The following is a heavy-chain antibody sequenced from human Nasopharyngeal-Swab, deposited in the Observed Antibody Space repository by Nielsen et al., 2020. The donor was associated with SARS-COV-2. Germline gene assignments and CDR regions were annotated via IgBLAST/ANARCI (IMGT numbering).Heavy chain of an antibody. CDR2: IIPIFGTA. D-gene: IGHD1-7*01. J-gene: IGHJ2*01. CDR3: ARGGTISLYWYFDL. CDR1: GGTFSSYA. V-gene: IGHV1-69*06. Sequence: SVKVSCNASGGTFSSYAISWVRQAPGQGLEWMGGIIPIFGTANYAQKFQGRVTITADKSTSTAYMELSSLRSEDTAVYYCARGGTISLYWYFDLWGRGTLVTVSS.